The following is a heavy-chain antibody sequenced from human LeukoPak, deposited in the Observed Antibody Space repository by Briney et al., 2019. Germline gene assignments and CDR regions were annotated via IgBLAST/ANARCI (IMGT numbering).Heavy chain of an antibody. CDR3: ASLDY. V-gene: IGHV3-74*01. J-gene: IGHJ4*02. CDR1: GFTFSIYW. Sequence: HPGGSLRLSCAPSGFTFSIYWVHWVRQAPGKGLVWVSSINSDGSSTSYADSVKGRFTIYRDNAKNTLYVQMNTLRAEDTAVYYCASLDYWGQGTPVTVSS. CDR2: INSDGSST.